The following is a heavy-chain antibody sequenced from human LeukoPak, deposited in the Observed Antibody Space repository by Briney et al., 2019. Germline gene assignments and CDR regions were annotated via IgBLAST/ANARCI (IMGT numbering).Heavy chain of an antibody. V-gene: IGHV2-5*02. CDR2: IYWDDDK. J-gene: IGHJ1*01. CDR3: AHRRSGYSSSWPRDEYFQH. Sequence: SGPTLVKPTQTPTLTCTFSGFSLSTSGVGVGWIRQPPGKALEWLALIYWDDDKRYSPSLKSRLTITKDTSKNQVVLTMTNMDPVDTATYYCAHRRSGYSSSWPRDEYFQHWGQGTLVTVSS. D-gene: IGHD6-13*01. CDR1: GFSLSTSGVG.